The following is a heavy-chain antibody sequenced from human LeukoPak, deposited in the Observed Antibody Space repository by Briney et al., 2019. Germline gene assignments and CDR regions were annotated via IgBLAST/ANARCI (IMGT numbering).Heavy chain of an antibody. CDR3: ARDPPNYYDSSVQYYFDY. Sequence: GGSLRLSCAASGFTFSDYYMSWIRQAPGKGLEWVSYISSSGSTIYYADSVKGRFTISRDNAKNSLYLQMNSLRAEDTAVYYCARDPPNYYDSSVQYYFDYWGQGTLVTVSS. CDR1: GFTFSDYY. CDR2: ISSSGSTI. D-gene: IGHD3-22*01. V-gene: IGHV3-11*01. J-gene: IGHJ4*02.